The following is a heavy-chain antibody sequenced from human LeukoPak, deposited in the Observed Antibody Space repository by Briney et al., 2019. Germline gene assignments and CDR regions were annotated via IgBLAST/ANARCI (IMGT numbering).Heavy chain of an antibody. CDR1: GFTFSSYG. Sequence: PGGSLRLSCAASGFTFSSYGMHWVRQAPGKGLEWVAFIRFDGGNKYYADSVKGRFTISRDNSKNTLYLQMISLRAEDTAVYYCAKDHEYNWNDLLRYNWFDPWGQRTLVTVSS. CDR3: AKDHEYNWNDLLRYNWFDP. CDR2: IRFDGGNK. J-gene: IGHJ5*02. D-gene: IGHD1-1*01. V-gene: IGHV3-30*02.